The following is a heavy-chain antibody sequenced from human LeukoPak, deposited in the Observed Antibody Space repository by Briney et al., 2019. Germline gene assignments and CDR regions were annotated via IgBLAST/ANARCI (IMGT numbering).Heavy chain of an antibody. CDR2: IYYSGST. CDR1: GGSISSSSYY. V-gene: IGHV4-39*01. CDR3: ARPRGEDFWTVMGAFDI. Sequence: SETLSLTCTVSGGSISSSSYYWGWIRQPLGKGLEWIGSIYYSGSTYYNPSLKSRVTISVDTSKNQFSLKLSSVTAADTAVYYCARPRGEDFWTVMGAFDIWGQGTMVTVSS. D-gene: IGHD3/OR15-3a*01. J-gene: IGHJ3*02.